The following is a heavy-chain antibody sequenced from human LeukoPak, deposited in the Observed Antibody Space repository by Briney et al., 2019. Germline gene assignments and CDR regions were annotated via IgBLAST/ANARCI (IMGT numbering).Heavy chain of an antibody. CDR3: ARDSLYYYGSGSYSYFDY. D-gene: IGHD3-10*01. Sequence: SETLSLTCAVYGGSFSGYYWSWIRQPPGKGLEWIGEINHIGSTNYNPSLKSRVTISVDTSKNQSSLKLSSVTAADTAVYYCARDSLYYYGSGSYSYFDYWGQGTLVTVSS. CDR2: INHIGST. V-gene: IGHV4-34*01. CDR1: GGSFSGYY. J-gene: IGHJ4*02.